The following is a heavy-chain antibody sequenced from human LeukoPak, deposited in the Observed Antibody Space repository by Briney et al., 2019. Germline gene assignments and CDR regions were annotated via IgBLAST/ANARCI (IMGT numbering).Heavy chain of an antibody. CDR3: TGVDSRNYYDS. J-gene: IGHJ4*02. D-gene: IGHD3-22*01. V-gene: IGHV3-73*01. Sequence: WIRQHPGKGLEWVGRIGSKAKNYATAYAASVKGRFTISRDDSKNTAYLQMNSLKTEDTAVYYCTGVDSRNYYDSWGQGTLVTVSS. CDR2: IGSKAKNYAT.